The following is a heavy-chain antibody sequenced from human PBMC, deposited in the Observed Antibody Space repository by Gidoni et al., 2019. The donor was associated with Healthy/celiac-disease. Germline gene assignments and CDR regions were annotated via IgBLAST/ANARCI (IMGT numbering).Heavy chain of an antibody. Sequence: QVQLVQSGAEVKKPGSSVKVSCKASGGTFSSYAISWVRQAPVQGLEWMGGIIPIFGTSNYAQKFPGRVTITADESTRTAYMELSRLRSEDTAVYYCAIVDGSGSYWYGMDVWGQGTTVTVSS. CDR2: IIPIFGTS. D-gene: IGHD3-10*01. CDR1: GGTFSSYA. J-gene: IGHJ6*02. V-gene: IGHV1-69*01. CDR3: AIVDGSGSYWYGMDV.